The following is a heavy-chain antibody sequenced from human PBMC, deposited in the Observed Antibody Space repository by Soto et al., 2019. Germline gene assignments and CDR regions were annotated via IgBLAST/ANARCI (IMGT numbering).Heavy chain of an antibody. Sequence: SCAASGFTFDDYAMHWVRQAPGKGLEWVSGISWNSGSIGYADSVKGRFTISRDNAKNSLYLQMNSLRAEDTALYYCAKGWEQWLAYDAFDIWGQGTMVTVSS. CDR3: AKGWEQWLAYDAFDI. J-gene: IGHJ3*02. CDR1: GFTFDDYA. D-gene: IGHD6-19*01. V-gene: IGHV3-9*01. CDR2: ISWNSGSI.